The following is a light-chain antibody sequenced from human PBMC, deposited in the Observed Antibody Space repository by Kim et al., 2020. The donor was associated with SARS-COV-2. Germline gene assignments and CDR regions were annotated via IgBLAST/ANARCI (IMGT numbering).Light chain of an antibody. CDR1: EGIKND. Sequence: DIQMTQSPSSLSASLGDRVIITCRANEGIKNDLGWYQQKPGKAPKCLIYAASILQSGVPSRFTGSGFGTEFTLTINSLQPEDFATYYCLQHNRYPRTFGQGTKVEIK. J-gene: IGKJ1*01. CDR3: LQHNRYPRT. CDR2: AAS. V-gene: IGKV1-17*01.